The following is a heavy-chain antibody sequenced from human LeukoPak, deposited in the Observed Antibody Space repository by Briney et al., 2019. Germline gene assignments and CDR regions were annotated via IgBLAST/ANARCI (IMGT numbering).Heavy chain of an antibody. J-gene: IGHJ5*02. CDR1: GDSVSSNSVA. Sequence: SQTLSLTCAISGDSVSSNSVAWNWFRQSPSRGLEWLGRTYYTSKWNNDYAESVQSRIAVNPDTSKNQFSLYLNSVTLEDTAVYYCARQASRRFDPWGQGTLVTVSS. CDR2: TYYTSKWNN. CDR3: ARQASRRFDP. V-gene: IGHV6-1*01.